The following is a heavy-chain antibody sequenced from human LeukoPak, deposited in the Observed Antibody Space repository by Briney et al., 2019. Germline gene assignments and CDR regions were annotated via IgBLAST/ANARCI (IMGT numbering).Heavy chain of an antibody. CDR3: ARLSPDTAKVSDY. D-gene: IGHD5-18*01. V-gene: IGHV4-39*01. CDR2: IYYSGST. Sequence: PSETLSLICSVSGGSISSSSYYWGWIRQPPGKGLEWIGSIYYSGSTYYNPSLKSRVTISVDTSKNQFSLKLSSVTAADTAVYYCARLSPDTAKVSDYWGQGTLVTVSS. J-gene: IGHJ4*02. CDR1: GGSISSSSYY.